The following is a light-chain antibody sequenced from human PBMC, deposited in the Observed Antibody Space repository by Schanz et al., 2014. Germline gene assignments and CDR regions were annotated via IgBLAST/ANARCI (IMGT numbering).Light chain of an antibody. CDR2: GAS. CDR1: QSVSSID. J-gene: IGKJ1*01. CDR3: QHYSLSPL. Sequence: EIVLTQSPGALSLSPGDRATLSCRASQSVSSIDLAWYQQKPGQAPNVLIYGASRRATGIPDRFSGSGSGKDFTLTIISLEPEDFALYYCQHYSLSPLFGQGTKVDI. V-gene: IGKV3-20*01.